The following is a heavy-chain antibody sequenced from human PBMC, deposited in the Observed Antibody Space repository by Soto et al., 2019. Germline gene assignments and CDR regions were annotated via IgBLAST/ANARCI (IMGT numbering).Heavy chain of an antibody. V-gene: IGHV1-69*12. CDR2: IIPRFATP. CDR1: GGTFSSFA. CDR3: ARDRVRRGNSYYYGMDV. Sequence: QVLLVQSGAEVKKPGSSMKVSCKTSGGTFSSFAISWVRLVPGQGLEWMGVIIPRFATPTYAQTFQGRVSITAAEPTSTAYMELSSLRSEDTAVYYCARDRVRRGNSYYYGMDVWGQGTTVTVSS. J-gene: IGHJ6*02. D-gene: IGHD4-4*01.